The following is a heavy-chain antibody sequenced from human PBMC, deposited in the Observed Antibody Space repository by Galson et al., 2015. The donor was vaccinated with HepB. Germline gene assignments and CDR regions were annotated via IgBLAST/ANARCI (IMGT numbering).Heavy chain of an antibody. Sequence: QSGAEVKKPGASVKVSCKASGYTFSNYGISWLRQAPRQGLEWMGWINTNNGNTKYAQKFQGRITMTTDTSTTTVYMDLRSLRSDDTAVYYCARSTVTSSSDWFDPWGQGTLVTVSS. CDR2: INTNNGNT. CDR3: ARSTVTSSSDWFDP. D-gene: IGHD4-11*01. J-gene: IGHJ5*01. V-gene: IGHV1-18*01. CDR1: GYTFSNYG.